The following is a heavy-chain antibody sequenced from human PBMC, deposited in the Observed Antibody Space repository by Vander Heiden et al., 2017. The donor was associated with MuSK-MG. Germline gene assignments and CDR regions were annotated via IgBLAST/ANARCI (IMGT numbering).Heavy chain of an antibody. J-gene: IGHJ4*02. CDR2: INSDGGST. V-gene: IGHV3-74*01. D-gene: IGHD3-22*01. Sequence: EVQLVESGGGLVQPGGSLRLSCAASGFTFSSDWMSWVRQAPGKGLVWVSRINSDGGSTGYADSVKGRFTISRDNAKNMLYLQMNSLRAEDTAVYYCTRGGSSGYYSYWGQGTLVTVSS. CDR3: TRGGSSGYYSY. CDR1: GFTFSSDW.